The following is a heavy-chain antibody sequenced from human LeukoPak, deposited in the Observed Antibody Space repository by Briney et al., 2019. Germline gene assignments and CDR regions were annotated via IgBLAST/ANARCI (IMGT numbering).Heavy chain of an antibody. Sequence: ASVKVSCKASGGTFSSYTISWVRQAPGQGLEWMGGIIPILGIANYAQKFQGGVTITADKSTGTAYMELSSLRSEDTAVYYCARDHGSGWYYYYGMDVWGQGTTVTVSS. D-gene: IGHD6-19*01. J-gene: IGHJ6*02. CDR1: GGTFSSYT. CDR3: ARDHGSGWYYYYGMDV. CDR2: IIPILGIA. V-gene: IGHV1-69*10.